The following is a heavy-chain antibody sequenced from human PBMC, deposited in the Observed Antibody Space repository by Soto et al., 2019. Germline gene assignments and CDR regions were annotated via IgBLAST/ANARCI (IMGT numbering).Heavy chain of an antibody. J-gene: IGHJ3*02. V-gene: IGHV3-30*03. CDR3: AIVDTIILVVSDACDN. CDR1: GFTFSKCG. CDR2: ISYDGSNE. Sequence: QVQLVESGGGVVQPGRSLRLSCAASGFTFSKCGMHWVRQAPGKGLEWVAVISYDGSNEYYADSVKGRFTISRDNSNNTLYLQMNSLRDEDTAVDYCAIVDTIILVVSDACDNGGQGTMVTVAS. D-gene: IGHD2-21*01.